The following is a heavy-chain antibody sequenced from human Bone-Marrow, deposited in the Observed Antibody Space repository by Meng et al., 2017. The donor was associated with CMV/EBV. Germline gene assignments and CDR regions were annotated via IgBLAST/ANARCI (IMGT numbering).Heavy chain of an antibody. CDR2: IYYSGST. Sequence: SETLSLTCTVSGGSISSRSYYWGWIRQPPGKGLEWIGSIYYSGSTYYNPSLKSRVTMSVDTSKNQFSLQLSSVTAADTAVYYCARDLGGSSGWNTHVDYWGQGTLVTVSS. J-gene: IGHJ4*02. CDR1: GGSISSRSYY. V-gene: IGHV4-39*07. CDR3: ARDLGGSSGWNTHVDY. D-gene: IGHD6-19*01.